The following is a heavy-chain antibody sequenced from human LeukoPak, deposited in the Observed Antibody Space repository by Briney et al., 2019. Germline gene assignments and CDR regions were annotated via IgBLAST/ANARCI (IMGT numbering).Heavy chain of an antibody. V-gene: IGHV3-53*05. CDR2: IYSDGST. Sequence: GGSLRLSCAASGFTVSSNYMSWVRQAPGKGLQWVSVIYSDGSTYYADSVKGRFTISRDNSKNTLYLQMNSLRAEDTAVYYCARVPVAYYYDSSGYLHAFDIWGQGTMVTVSS. CDR1: GFTVSSNY. J-gene: IGHJ3*02. D-gene: IGHD3-22*01. CDR3: ARVPVAYYYDSSGYLHAFDI.